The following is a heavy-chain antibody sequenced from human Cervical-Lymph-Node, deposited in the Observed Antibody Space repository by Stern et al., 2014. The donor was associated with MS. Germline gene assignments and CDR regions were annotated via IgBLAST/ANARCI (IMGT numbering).Heavy chain of an antibody. Sequence: EVQLVESGGGLVKPGGSLRLSCAASGFTFSNAWMSWVRQAPGKGLEWVGRIKSNTDGETTGYAAHWKGRFTIARNDSKNTVYLQMNSVKTEDTAVYYCTTDRGLLTIFGVVMSRSYYYGMDVWGQGTTVTVSS. D-gene: IGHD3-3*01. J-gene: IGHJ6*02. V-gene: IGHV3-15*01. CDR1: GFTFSNAW. CDR2: IKSNTDGETT. CDR3: TTDRGLLTIFGVVMSRSYYYGMDV.